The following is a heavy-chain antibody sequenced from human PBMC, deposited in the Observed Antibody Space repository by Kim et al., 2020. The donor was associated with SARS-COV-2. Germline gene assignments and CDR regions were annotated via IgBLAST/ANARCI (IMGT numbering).Heavy chain of an antibody. CDR1: GYTFTFYY. Sequence: ASVKVSCQASGYTFTFYYMHWVRQAPGQGLEWMGMINPSGGSTSYAQKFQGRVTMTRDTSTSTVYMELSSLRSEDTAVYYCARRATSFGDDAFDIWGQGTMVTVSS. J-gene: IGHJ3*02. V-gene: IGHV1-46*01. CDR2: INPSGGST. CDR3: ARRATSFGDDAFDI. D-gene: IGHD5-12*01.